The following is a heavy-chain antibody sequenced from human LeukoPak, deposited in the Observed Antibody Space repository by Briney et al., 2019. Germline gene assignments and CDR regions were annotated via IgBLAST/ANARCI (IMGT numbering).Heavy chain of an antibody. CDR2: TYYRSKWFY. D-gene: IGHD6-19*01. CDR3: ARDLATSGWYTFDY. CDR1: GDSVSSNHGA. Sequence: SQTLSLTCAISGDSVSSNHGAWNWLRQSPSRGLEWLGRTYYRSKWFYEYSDSLRGLITINADSSRNQFSLQVSSVTPEDTAVYFCARDLATSGWYTFDYWGQGTLVTVSS. J-gene: IGHJ4*02. V-gene: IGHV6-1*01.